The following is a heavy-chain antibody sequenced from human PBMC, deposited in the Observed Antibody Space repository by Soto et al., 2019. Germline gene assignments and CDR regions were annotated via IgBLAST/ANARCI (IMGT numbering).Heavy chain of an antibody. CDR2: INHSGST. J-gene: IGHJ5*02. CDR3: ARGVNVCRWFDP. Sequence: SETLSLTCAVYGGSFSGYYWSWIRQPPGKGLEWIGEINHSGSTNYNPSLKSRVTISVDTSKSQFSLKLSSVTAADTAVYYCARGVNVCRWFDPWGQGTLVTVSS. V-gene: IGHV4-34*01. CDR1: GGSFSGYY.